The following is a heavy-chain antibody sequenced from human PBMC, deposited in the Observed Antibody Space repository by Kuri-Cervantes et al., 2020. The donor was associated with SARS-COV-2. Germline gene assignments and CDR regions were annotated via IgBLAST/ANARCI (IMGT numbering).Heavy chain of an antibody. D-gene: IGHD6-13*01. J-gene: IGHJ6*02. CDR3: ARDRGGAAAGNRGYYYYYGMDV. Sequence: GGSLRLSCAASGFTSSSNWMSWVRQAPGKGLEWVANIKQDGSEKHYVDSAKGRFTISRDNAKNSLYLQMNSLRAEDTAVYYCARDRGGAAAGNRGYYYYYGMDVWGQGTTVTVSS. CDR2: IKQDGSEK. CDR1: GFTSSSNW. V-gene: IGHV3-7*01.